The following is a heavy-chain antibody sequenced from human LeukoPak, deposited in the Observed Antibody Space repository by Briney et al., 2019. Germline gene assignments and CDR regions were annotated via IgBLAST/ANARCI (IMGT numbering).Heavy chain of an antibody. CDR1: GFTFGTYT. J-gene: IGHJ4*02. CDR2: IGGDGGGT. V-gene: IGHV3-23*01. CDR3: LKDFGRNLGGPGY. D-gene: IGHD3-10*01. Sequence: PWGSLRLSCIASGFTFGTYTMAWVRQAQGGGLEWVSAIGGDGGGTFYADSVKGRFAISRDNSKSTLYLQMNSLRAEDTAVYYCLKDFGRNLGGPGYWGRGALVTVSA.